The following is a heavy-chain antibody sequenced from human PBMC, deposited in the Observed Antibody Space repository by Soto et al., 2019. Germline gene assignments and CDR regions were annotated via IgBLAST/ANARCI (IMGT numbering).Heavy chain of an antibody. D-gene: IGHD2-21*01. CDR3: AKDAVYNDGLWLMDH. CDR2: ISYDGSNK. J-gene: IGHJ4*02. Sequence: QVQLVESGGGVVQPGRSLRLSCAASGFTFSSYAMHWVRQAPGKGLEWVAVISYDGSNKYYADSVKGRFTISRDISKNTLYLQMNSLRAEDTAVYYCAKDAVYNDGLWLMDHWGQGALVTVSS. CDR1: GFTFSSYA. V-gene: IGHV3-30-3*02.